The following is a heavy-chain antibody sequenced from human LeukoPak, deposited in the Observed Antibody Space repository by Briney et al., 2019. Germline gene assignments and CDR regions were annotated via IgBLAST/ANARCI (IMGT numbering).Heavy chain of an antibody. CDR2: ISYDGSNK. CDR1: GFTFSSYA. V-gene: IGHV3-30-3*01. J-gene: IGHJ6*02. CDR3: ARDLSPSYYYYGMDV. Sequence: RSLRLSCAASGFTFSSYAMHWVRQAPGKGLEWVAVISYDGSNKYYADSVKGRFTISRDNSKNTLYLQMNSLRAEDTAVYYCARDLSPSYYYYGMDVWGQGTTVTVSS.